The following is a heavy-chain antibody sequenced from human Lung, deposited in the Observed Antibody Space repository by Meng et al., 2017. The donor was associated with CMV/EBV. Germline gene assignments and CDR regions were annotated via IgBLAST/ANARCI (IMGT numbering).Heavy chain of an antibody. J-gene: IGHJ5*02. D-gene: IGHD2-15*01. Sequence: VKKPGASVKVSCKGSGYTFTHYDTNGVRQATRQVLEWMGWMNPNSGKTGYAQKFQGRVTMTRNTSISTAYMELSSLRSEDTAVYYCARGYCSGGSCPVFDPWGQGTLVTVSS. CDR1: GYTFTHYD. V-gene: IGHV1-8*01. CDR3: ARGYCSGGSCPVFDP. CDR2: MNPNSGKT.